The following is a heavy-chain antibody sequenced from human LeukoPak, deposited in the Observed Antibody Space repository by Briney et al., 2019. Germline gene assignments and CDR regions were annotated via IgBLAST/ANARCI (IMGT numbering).Heavy chain of an antibody. CDR3: TTVDTAYVFDY. D-gene: IGHD5-18*01. CDR2: IKSKTDGGTT. Sequence: SGGSLRLSCAASGFTFSNAWISWVRQAPGKGLEWVGRIKSKTDGGTTDYAAPVKGRFTISRDDSKNTLYLQMNSLKTEDTAVYYCTTVDTAYVFDYWGQGTLVTVSS. J-gene: IGHJ4*02. V-gene: IGHV3-15*01. CDR1: GFTFSNAW.